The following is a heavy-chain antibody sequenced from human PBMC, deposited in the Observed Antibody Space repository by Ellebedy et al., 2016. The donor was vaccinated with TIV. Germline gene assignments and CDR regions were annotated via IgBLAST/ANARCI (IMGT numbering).Heavy chain of an antibody. CDR2: INHSGST. Sequence: SETLSLXXAVYGGSFSGYYWSWIRQPPGKGLEWIGEINHSGSTNYNPSLKSRVTISVDTSKNQFSLKLSSVTAADTAVYYCARGARHIVVVIAIHYFDYWGQGTLVTVSS. CDR1: GGSFSGYY. D-gene: IGHD2-21*01. CDR3: ARGARHIVVVIAIHYFDY. V-gene: IGHV4-34*01. J-gene: IGHJ4*02.